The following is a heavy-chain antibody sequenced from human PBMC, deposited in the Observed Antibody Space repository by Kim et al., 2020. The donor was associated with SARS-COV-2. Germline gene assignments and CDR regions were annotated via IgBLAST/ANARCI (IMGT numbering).Heavy chain of an antibody. CDR3: ARDQAYCSSTSCYGFDY. D-gene: IGHD2-2*01. Sequence: VNGRVTISRENSKNALYLKMNSLRAEATAVYYCARDQAYCSSTSCYGFDYWGQGTLVTVSS. V-gene: IGHV3-30*07. J-gene: IGHJ4*02.